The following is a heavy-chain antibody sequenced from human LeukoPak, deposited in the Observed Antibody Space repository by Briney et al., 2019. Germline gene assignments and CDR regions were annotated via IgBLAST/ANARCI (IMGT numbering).Heavy chain of an antibody. CDR1: GDSVSSNSAA. Sequence: SQTLSLTCAISGDSVSSNSAAWNWIRQSPSRGLEWLGRTYYRSKWYNDYAVSVKSRLTINLDTSKNQFSLQLNSVTPEDTAVYYCARATYGSGPGEGMDGWGQATTVTVSS. J-gene: IGHJ6*02. D-gene: IGHD6-19*01. CDR3: ARATYGSGPGEGMDG. CDR2: TYYRSKWYN. V-gene: IGHV6-1*01.